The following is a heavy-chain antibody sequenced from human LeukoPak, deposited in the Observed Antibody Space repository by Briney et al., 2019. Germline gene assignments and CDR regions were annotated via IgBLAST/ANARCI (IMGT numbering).Heavy chain of an antibody. Sequence: PSETLSLTCTVSGGSISSSSYYWGWIRQPPGKGLEWIGSIYYSGSTYYNPSLKSRVTISVDTSKNQFSLKLSSVTAADTAVYYCARHRYNWNVSPLIDYWGQGTLVTVSS. J-gene: IGHJ4*02. CDR3: ARHRYNWNVSPLIDY. D-gene: IGHD1-1*01. CDR1: GGSISSSSYY. V-gene: IGHV4-39*01. CDR2: IYYSGST.